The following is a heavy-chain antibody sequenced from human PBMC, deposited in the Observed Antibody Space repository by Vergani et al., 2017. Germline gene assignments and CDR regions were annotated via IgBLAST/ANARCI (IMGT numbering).Heavy chain of an antibody. D-gene: IGHD3-10*01. CDR2: IWYDGSNK. J-gene: IGHJ3*02. CDR1: GFTFSSYG. Sequence: VQLVESGGGLVQPGRSLRLSCAASGFTFSSYGMHWVRQAPGKGLEWVAVIWYDGSNKYYADSVKGRFTISRDNSKNTLYLQMNSLRAEDTAVYYCARDYYYGSGSYYPDAFDIWGQGTMVTVSS. V-gene: IGHV3-33*01. CDR3: ARDYYYGSGSYYPDAFDI.